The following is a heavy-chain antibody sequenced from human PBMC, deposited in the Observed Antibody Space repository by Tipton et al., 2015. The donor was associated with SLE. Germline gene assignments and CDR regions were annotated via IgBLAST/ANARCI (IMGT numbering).Heavy chain of an antibody. V-gene: IGHV4-31*03. Sequence: LSLTCTVSGGSISSGSYYWSWIRQHPGKGLEWIGYIYYSGNNYYNPSLRSRVTISVDASKNQFSLKLGSVTAADTAVYYCARLWGGKAARHWYFDLWGRGTLVTVSS. J-gene: IGHJ2*01. CDR1: GGSISSGSYY. CDR3: ARLWGGKAARHWYFDL. CDR2: IYYSGNN. D-gene: IGHD6-6*01.